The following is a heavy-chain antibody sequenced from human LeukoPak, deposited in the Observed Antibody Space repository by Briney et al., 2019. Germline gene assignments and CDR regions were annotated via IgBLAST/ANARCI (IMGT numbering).Heavy chain of an antibody. CDR3: AKQSYARSLGE. Sequence: GGSLRLSCATSGFPFSDFSMSWVRQAPGKGLEWISTTNSGGTSTYYAESVKGRFTISRDNSKNTLYQQMSSLRVEDTAVYYCAKQSYARSLGEGGPGTLVSVSS. CDR1: GFPFSDFS. D-gene: IGHD2-8*01. J-gene: IGHJ4*02. V-gene: IGHV3-23*01. CDR2: TNSGGTST.